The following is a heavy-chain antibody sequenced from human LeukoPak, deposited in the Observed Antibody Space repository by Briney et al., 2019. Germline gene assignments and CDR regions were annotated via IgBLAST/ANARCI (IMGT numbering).Heavy chain of an antibody. J-gene: IGHJ4*02. Sequence: KPSQTLSLTCTVSGGSISSGDYYWSWIRQPPGKGLEWIGYNYYSGSTYYNPSLKSRVTISVDTSKNQFSLKLSSVTAADTAVYYCARGVVVAATPSYFDYWGQGTLVTVSS. CDR2: NYYSGST. V-gene: IGHV4-30-4*01. CDR1: GGSISSGDYY. D-gene: IGHD2-15*01. CDR3: ARGVVVAATPSYFDY.